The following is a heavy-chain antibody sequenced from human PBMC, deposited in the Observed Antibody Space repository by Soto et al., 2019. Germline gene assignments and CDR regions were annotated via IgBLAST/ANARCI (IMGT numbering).Heavy chain of an antibody. CDR3: ATPANLDTAMAGEV. CDR2: ISGYNGNT. D-gene: IGHD5-18*01. Sequence: GASVKVSCKASGYTFSSYGISWVRQAPGQGLEWMGWISGYNGNTNFAQNLQGRVTMTTDTPTSTAFMELRSLRSDDTAVYYCATPANLDTAMAGEVWGRGTTVTVSS. J-gene: IGHJ6*02. V-gene: IGHV1-18*01. CDR1: GYTFSSYG.